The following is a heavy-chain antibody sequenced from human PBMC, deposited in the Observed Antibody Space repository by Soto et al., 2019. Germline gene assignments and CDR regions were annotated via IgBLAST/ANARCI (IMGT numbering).Heavy chain of an antibody. Sequence: EVQLLESGGGLVQPGGSLRLSCAAYGFIFSNYAMSWVRQAPGKGLEWVSGVSGSGDSTHYADSVKGRFTVARDNSKNTLFLEMNSLIADDTAIYYCANDSSGNQWIYYFDNWGQGTLVTVSS. D-gene: IGHD6-25*01. CDR1: GFIFSNYA. J-gene: IGHJ4*02. CDR3: ANDSSGNQWIYYFDN. V-gene: IGHV3-23*01. CDR2: VSGSGDST.